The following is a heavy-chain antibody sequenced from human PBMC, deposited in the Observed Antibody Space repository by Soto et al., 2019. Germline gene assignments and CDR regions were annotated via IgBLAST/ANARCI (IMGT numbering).Heavy chain of an antibody. CDR1: GGTFSSYA. V-gene: IGHV1-69*01. CDR3: ARADPTLYCSGGSCPNWFDP. Sequence: QVQLVQSGAEVKKPGSSVKVSCKASGGTFSSYAISWVRQVPGQGLEWMGGIIPIFGTANYAQKFQGRVTITADESTSTAYMELSSLRSEDTAVYYCARADPTLYCSGGSCPNWFDPWGQGTLVTVSS. J-gene: IGHJ5*02. D-gene: IGHD2-15*01. CDR2: IIPIFGTA.